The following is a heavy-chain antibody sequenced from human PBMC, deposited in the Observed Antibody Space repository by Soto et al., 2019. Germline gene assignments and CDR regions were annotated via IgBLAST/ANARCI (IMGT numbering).Heavy chain of an antibody. Sequence: SETLSLTCAVYGGSFSGYYWSWIRQPPGKGPEWIGEINHSGSANYNPSLKSRVTISVDTSKNQFSLKLSSVTAADTAVYYCARGLRDIRNYYYYGMDVWGQGTTVTVSS. V-gene: IGHV4-34*01. CDR3: ARGLRDIRNYYYYGMDV. CDR1: GGSFSGYY. CDR2: INHSGSA. J-gene: IGHJ6*02. D-gene: IGHD4-17*01.